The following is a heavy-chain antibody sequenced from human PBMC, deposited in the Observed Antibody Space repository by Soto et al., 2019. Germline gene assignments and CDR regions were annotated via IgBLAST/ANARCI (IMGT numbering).Heavy chain of an antibody. CDR3: ARHYTSSWYKVEN. CDR1: GDSIRRFD. CDR2: LYSSGST. Sequence: QVQLQASGPGLVKPSETLSLTCTVSGDSIRRFDWSWIPQPPGKGLEWIGYLYSSGSTKYNPSLDRRVTLSADTSKNQCSLKLSCATVAEAAVYHCARHYTSSWYKVENWRRGTLVTVSS. J-gene: IGHJ4*02. V-gene: IGHV4-59*01. D-gene: IGHD6-13*01.